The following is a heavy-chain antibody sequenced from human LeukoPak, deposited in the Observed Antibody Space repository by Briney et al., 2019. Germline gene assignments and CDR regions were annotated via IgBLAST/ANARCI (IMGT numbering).Heavy chain of an antibody. D-gene: IGHD1-26*01. J-gene: IGHJ4*02. Sequence: PGGSLRLSCAASGFTFSTYWMHWVRQGPGKGLVWVSRINTDGSSTSYADSVKGRFTISRDNAENTLYLQMSSLRAEETAVYYCARAPSGYFDYWGQGTLVTVSS. V-gene: IGHV3-74*01. CDR2: INTDGSST. CDR1: GFTFSTYW. CDR3: ARAPSGYFDY.